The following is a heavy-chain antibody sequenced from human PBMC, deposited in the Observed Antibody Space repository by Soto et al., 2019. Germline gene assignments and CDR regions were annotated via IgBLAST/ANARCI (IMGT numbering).Heavy chain of an antibody. D-gene: IGHD3-16*01. CDR3: ARDENLTYYFDY. CDR1: GFTFSSYA. J-gene: IGHJ4*02. V-gene: IGHV3-30-3*01. CDR2: ISYDGSNK. Sequence: QVQLVESGGGVVQPGRSLRLSCAASGFTFSSYAMHWVRQAPGKGLEWVAVISYDGSNKYYADSVKGRFTISRDNSKNTLYLKMNSLRAEDTAVYYCARDENLTYYFDYWGQGTLVTVSS.